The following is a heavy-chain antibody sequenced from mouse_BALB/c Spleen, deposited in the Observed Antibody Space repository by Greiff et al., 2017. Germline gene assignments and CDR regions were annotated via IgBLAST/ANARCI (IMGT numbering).Heavy chain of an antibody. CDR2: IYPYNGGT. Sequence: VQLQQSGPELVKPGASVKISCKASGYTFTDYNMHWVKQSHGKSLEWIGYIYPYNGGTGYNQKFKSKATLTVDNSSSTAYMELRSLTSEDSAVYYCASYYRYDDAWFAYWGQGTLVTVSA. CDR3: ASYYRYDDAWFAY. J-gene: IGHJ3*01. V-gene: IGHV1S29*02. D-gene: IGHD2-14*01. CDR1: GYTFTDYN.